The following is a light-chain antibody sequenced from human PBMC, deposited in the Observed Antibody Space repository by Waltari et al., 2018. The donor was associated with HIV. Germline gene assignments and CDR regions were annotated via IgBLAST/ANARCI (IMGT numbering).Light chain of an antibody. V-gene: IGLV2-14*01. Sequence: QSALPQPASVSGSPGQSITISCTGTSSDVGGYNYVYWYLQHPGKAPKRMIYDVSNRPSGVSNRFSGSKSGNTASLTISGLQAEDEADYYCSSYTSSSTWVFGGGTKLTVL. J-gene: IGLJ3*02. CDR2: DVS. CDR3: SSYTSSSTWV. CDR1: SSDVGGYNY.